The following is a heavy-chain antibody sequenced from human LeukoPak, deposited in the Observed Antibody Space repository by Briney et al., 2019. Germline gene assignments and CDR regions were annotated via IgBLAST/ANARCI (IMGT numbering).Heavy chain of an antibody. V-gene: IGHV4-4*07. CDR2: IYTSGST. J-gene: IGHJ5*02. CDR3: ARDQYGYSTNWFDP. Sequence: SETLSLTCTVSGGAISSYYWSWFRQPAGKGLEWIGRIYTSGSTNYNPSLKSRVTMSVDTSKNQFSLKLSSVTAADTAVYYCARDQYGYSTNWFDPWGQGTLVTVSS. D-gene: IGHD5-24*01. CDR1: GGAISSYY.